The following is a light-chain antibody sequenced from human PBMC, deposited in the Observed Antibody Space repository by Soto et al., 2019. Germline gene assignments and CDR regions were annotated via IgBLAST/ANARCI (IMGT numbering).Light chain of an antibody. CDR1: QSVSSN. J-gene: IGKJ1*01. V-gene: IGKV3-15*01. CDR2: GAS. CDR3: QKYNNWWT. Sequence: EIVMTQSPATLSVSPGERATVSCRASQSVSSNLAWYQQKPGQGPRLLIYGASTRATGIPARFSGSGSGTEFTLTISSLQSEDFAVYYCQKYNNWWTFGQGTKVEIK.